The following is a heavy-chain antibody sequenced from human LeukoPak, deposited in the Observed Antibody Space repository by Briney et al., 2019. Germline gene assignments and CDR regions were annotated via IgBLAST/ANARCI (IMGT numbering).Heavy chain of an antibody. Sequence: GGSLRLSCAASGFTFSSSAMSWVRQAPGKGLEWVSAISNSGGYTYYADSVQGRFTISRDNSKSTLCLQMNSLRAEDTAVYYCAKSCSSTSCYLVVGYFDYWGQGTLVTVSS. CDR1: GFTFSSSA. CDR2: ISNSGGYT. CDR3: AKSCSSTSCYLVVGYFDY. J-gene: IGHJ4*02. V-gene: IGHV3-23*01. D-gene: IGHD2-2*01.